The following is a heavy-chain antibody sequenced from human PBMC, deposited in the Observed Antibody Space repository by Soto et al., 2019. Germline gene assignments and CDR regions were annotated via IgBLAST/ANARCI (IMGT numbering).Heavy chain of an antibody. CDR2: VYNSGST. V-gene: IGHV4-61*08. Sequence: SETLSLTCTVSGGSISSGGYYWTWIRQPPGKGLEWIGYVYNSGSTNYNPSLKSRVTISEDTSKSQFSLKVNSMTAADTAVHYCARYRREAVAGYTLDNWGQGILVTVSS. D-gene: IGHD6-13*01. CDR3: ARYRREAVAGYTLDN. CDR1: GGSISSGGYY. J-gene: IGHJ4*02.